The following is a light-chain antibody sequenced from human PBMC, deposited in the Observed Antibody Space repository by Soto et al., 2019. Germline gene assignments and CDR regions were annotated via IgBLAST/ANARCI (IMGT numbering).Light chain of an antibody. CDR2: DVS. V-gene: IGKV1-5*02. CDR3: QQYNSYS. CDR1: QTISTW. J-gene: IGKJ1*01. Sequence: DIKMTQSPSTLSASVGDRVTIICRASQTISTWLAWYQHKPGRHPKLLIFDVSTLGSGVPSRFRGSGSGTEFTLTISSLQPDDFATYYCQQYNSYSFGQGTKVDI.